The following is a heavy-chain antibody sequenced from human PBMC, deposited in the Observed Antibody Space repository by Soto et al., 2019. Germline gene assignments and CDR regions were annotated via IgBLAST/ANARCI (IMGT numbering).Heavy chain of an antibody. CDR3: AGDRYCTNGVCYRYGYGMDV. J-gene: IGHJ6*02. V-gene: IGHV3-30-3*01. Sequence: PGGSLRLSCAASGFTFSTYAMLWVRQAPGKGLEWVAVMSYDGTNKYYTDSVKGRFTISRDNSKNTLYLQMNSLRAEDTAVYYCAGDRYCTNGVCYRYGYGMDVWGQGTTVTVSS. CDR1: GFTFSTYA. D-gene: IGHD2-8*01. CDR2: MSYDGTNK.